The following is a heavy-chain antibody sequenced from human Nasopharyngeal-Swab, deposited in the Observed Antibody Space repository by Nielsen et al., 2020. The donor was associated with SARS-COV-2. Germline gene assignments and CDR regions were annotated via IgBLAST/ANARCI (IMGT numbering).Heavy chain of an antibody. CDR3: ARVHLVIVPATFDY. CDR1: GFTFSSYG. J-gene: IGHJ4*02. CDR2: IRYDGFNQ. D-gene: IGHD2-2*01. V-gene: IGHV3-30*02. Sequence: GESLKISCAASGFTFSSYGMHWVRQAPGEGLEWVAFIRYDGFNQHYVDSVKGRFTISRDSFKNTLYLQLNSLRAEDTAVYYCARVHLVIVPATFDYWGQGTLVTVSS.